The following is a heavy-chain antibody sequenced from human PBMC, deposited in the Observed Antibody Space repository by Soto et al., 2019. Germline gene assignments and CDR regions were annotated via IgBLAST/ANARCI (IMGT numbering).Heavy chain of an antibody. CDR2: IPHDGRNM. CDR3: ARDGPFFDY. CDR1: GFTFSNYA. Sequence: QVHLVESGGGVVQPGRSLRLSCAASGFTFSNYAMHWVRQAPGKGLEWVAVIPHDGRNMFYGDSVKGRFTISRDNSKNTLYLQMNSLRAEDTALYYCARDGPFFDYWGQGPMVTVSS. J-gene: IGHJ4*02. V-gene: IGHV3-30*04.